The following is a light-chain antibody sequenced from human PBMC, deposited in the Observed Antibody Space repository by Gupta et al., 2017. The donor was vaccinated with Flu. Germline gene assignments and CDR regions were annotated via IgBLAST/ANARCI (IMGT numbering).Light chain of an antibody. V-gene: IGKV1-39*01. Sequence: SSLSASVGDRVTITCRASQSISNYLNWYQQKPGEAPKLLVYRASSLQSGVPSRFSDSGSGTDFTLTISSLQPEDCATYFCQQSYSTPLLTFGPGTKVDIK. CDR1: QSISNY. CDR3: QQSYSTPLLT. J-gene: IGKJ3*01. CDR2: RAS.